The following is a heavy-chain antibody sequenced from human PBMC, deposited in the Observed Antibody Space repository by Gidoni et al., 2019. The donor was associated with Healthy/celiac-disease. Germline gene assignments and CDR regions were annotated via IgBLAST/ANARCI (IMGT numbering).Heavy chain of an antibody. J-gene: IGHJ4*02. CDR3: ARDPDDNYPTLSLQIDY. Sequence: QVQLVEPGGGVVQPGRSVRLSCAASGLTVSSYGMHWVRQAPGKGGEWVAVIACYESNEYNADSVEGQFTISRDNSKNTLYLQMNSLGAEDTAVDYCARDPDDNYPTLSLQIDYWGQGTLVTVSS. CDR2: IACYESNE. V-gene: IGHV3-30*03. CDR1: GLTVSSYG. D-gene: IGHD4-4*01.